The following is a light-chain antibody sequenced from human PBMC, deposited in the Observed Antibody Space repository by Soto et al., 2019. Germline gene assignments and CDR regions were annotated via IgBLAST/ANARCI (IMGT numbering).Light chain of an antibody. Sequence: DIQLTQSPSSVSASVGDRVTITCRASQGISDWLAWYQQKPGKVPKLLIFAASSLPSGVPSRFSGSGSGADFTLTISSLQPEDFATDFCQQTNDFPLTFGGGTKVEI. V-gene: IGKV1-12*01. J-gene: IGKJ4*01. CDR1: QGISDW. CDR3: QQTNDFPLT. CDR2: AAS.